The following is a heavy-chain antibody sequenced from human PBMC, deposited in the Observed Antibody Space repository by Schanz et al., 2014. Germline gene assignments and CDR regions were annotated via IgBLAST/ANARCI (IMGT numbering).Heavy chain of an antibody. D-gene: IGHD6-13*01. Sequence: QVQLVQSGAEVKKPGSSVKVSCKASGGTFSSFGINWVRQAPGQGLEWMGRIIPILGIANYAQKFQGRVTNTADKSTFTAYMDVSSLRSEDTAVYYCASSGAGYSSSWDFDYWGQGTLVTVSS. V-gene: IGHV1-69*02. CDR3: ASSGAGYSSSWDFDY. J-gene: IGHJ4*02. CDR1: GGTFSSFG. CDR2: IIPILGIA.